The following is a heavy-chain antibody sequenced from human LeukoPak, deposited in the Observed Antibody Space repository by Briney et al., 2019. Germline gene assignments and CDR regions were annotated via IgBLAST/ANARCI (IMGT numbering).Heavy chain of an antibody. CDR2: INDSGTT. CDR1: SEFFSGYY. Sequence: SETLSLTCGVSSEFFSGYYWGWIRQPPGKGLEWIGDINDSGTTKYNPTLKSRVTISIDSSKRQFSLKVKSVTAADTAVYYCARLPLGAFGEVLNFDYWGQGTPVTVFS. CDR3: ARLPLGAFGEVLNFDY. V-gene: IGHV4-34*01. J-gene: IGHJ4*02. D-gene: IGHD3-10*01.